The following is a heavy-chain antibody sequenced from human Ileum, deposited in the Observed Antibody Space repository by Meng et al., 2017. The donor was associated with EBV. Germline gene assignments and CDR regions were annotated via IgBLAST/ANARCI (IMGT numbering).Heavy chain of an antibody. CDR3: ARGTGADY. CDR2: IIPALGTP. J-gene: IGHJ4*02. CDR1: GSTFSVYG. V-gene: IGHV1-69*06. Sequence: QVQRVQSGPEVKNPGSSVKVSCKSSGSTFSVYGITWVRQAPGQGLEWMGGIIPALGTPKYARKFQDRLTITADKSTSTGYMELHSLTSNDTAVYFCARGTGADYWGQGTLVTVSS. D-gene: IGHD3-10*01.